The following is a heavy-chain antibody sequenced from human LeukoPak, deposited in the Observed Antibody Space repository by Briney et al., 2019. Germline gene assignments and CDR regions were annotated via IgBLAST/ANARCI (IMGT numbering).Heavy chain of an antibody. Sequence: PSETMSLTCTVSGGSISSSTYYWGWIRQPPGKGLEWIGSFYYSGSTNYNPSLKSRVSMSVDTSKNQFSLNLSSVTAADTAVYHCARLLAGCPGGRCRAHFDYWGQGTLVTVSS. CDR1: GGSISSSTYY. D-gene: IGHD2-15*01. CDR3: ARLLAGCPGGRCRAHFDY. V-gene: IGHV4-39*07. J-gene: IGHJ4*02. CDR2: FYYSGST.